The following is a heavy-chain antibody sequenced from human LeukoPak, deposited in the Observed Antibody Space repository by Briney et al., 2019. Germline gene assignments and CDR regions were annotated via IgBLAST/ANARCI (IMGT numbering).Heavy chain of an antibody. J-gene: IGHJ4*02. CDR3: ARADWGSVDY. CDR1: GFTFDDYA. V-gene: IGHV3-9*01. D-gene: IGHD7-27*01. CDR2: ISWNSGSI. Sequence: PGRSLRLSCAASGFTFDDYAIHWVRQAPGKGLEWVSGISWNSGSIAYADSVKGRFTISRDNAKNSLYLQMNSLRAEDTAVYYCARADWGSVDYWGQGTLVTVSS.